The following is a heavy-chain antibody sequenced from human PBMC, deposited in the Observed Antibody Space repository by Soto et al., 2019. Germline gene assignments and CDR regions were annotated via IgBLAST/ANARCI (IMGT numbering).Heavy chain of an antibody. CDR3: ARELSGDTYFDY. Sequence: GASVKVSCKASGGTFSSNTISWVRQAPGQGLEWMGRIIPILGIANYAQKFQGRVTITADKSTSTAYMELSSLRSEDTAVYYCARELSGDTYFDYWGQGTLVTVSS. CDR2: IIPILGIA. J-gene: IGHJ4*02. D-gene: IGHD3-10*01. CDR1: GGTFSSNT. V-gene: IGHV1-69*02.